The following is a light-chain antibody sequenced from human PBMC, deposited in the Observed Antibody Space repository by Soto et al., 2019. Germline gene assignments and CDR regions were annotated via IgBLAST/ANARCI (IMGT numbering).Light chain of an antibody. Sequence: QLTQPSPTLYASEGDTVTVTCRASQSVSGWLAWYQQKPGEAHKLLIYDAYALPRGVQSRFSGSGSGTKFTLTIASLQPDDFATYYCKHYNSYSDAVGQGTKVDI. CDR1: QSVSGW. CDR2: DAY. V-gene: IGKV1-5*01. J-gene: IGKJ1*01. CDR3: KHYNSYSDA.